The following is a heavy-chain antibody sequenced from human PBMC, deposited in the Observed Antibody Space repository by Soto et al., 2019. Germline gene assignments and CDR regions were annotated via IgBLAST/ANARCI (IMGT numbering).Heavy chain of an antibody. J-gene: IGHJ6*03. V-gene: IGHV1-8*01. D-gene: IGHD2-2*01. CDR1: GYTFTSYD. CDR2: MTPNSGNT. CDR3: ATGQCSTSALYYYYYYMDV. Sequence: QVQLVQSGAEVKKPGASVKVSCKASGYTFTSYDINWVRQATEQGLGWMGWMTPNSGNTGYAQKFQGRVTMTRNTSISTAYLELSSLRSEDTAVYYCATGQCSTSALYYYYYYMDVCGKGTTVTVSS.